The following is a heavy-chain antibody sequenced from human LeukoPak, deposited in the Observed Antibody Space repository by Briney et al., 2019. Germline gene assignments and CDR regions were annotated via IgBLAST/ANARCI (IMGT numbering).Heavy chain of an antibody. Sequence: ASVKVSCKASGYTFTSYGISWVRQAPGQGLEWMGWISAYNGNTNYAQKLQGRVTMTTDTSTSTAYMELRSLRSDDTAVYYCARASYGRAYYYGMDVWGQGTTVTASS. CDR1: GYTFTSYG. CDR3: ARASYGRAYYYGMDV. V-gene: IGHV1-18*01. CDR2: ISAYNGNT. D-gene: IGHD4-17*01. J-gene: IGHJ6*02.